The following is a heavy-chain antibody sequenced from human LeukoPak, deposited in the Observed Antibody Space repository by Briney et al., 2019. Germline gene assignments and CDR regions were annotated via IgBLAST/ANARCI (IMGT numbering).Heavy chain of an antibody. CDR2: INPNSGGT. CDR3: ARDRPAEKISVWFGGPSGGLDPFDI. D-gene: IGHD3-10*01. V-gene: IGHV1-2*02. CDR1: GYTFTGYY. J-gene: IGHJ3*02. Sequence: ASVKVSCKASGYTFTGYYMHWVRQAPGQGLEWMGWINPNSGGTNYAQKFQGRVTMTRDTSISTAYMELSRLRSDDTAVYYCARDRPAEKISVWFGGPSGGLDPFDIWGQGKMVIVSS.